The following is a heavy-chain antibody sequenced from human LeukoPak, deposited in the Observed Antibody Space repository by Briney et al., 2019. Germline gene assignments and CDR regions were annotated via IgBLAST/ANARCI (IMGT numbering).Heavy chain of an antibody. CDR2: ISSASKTM. V-gene: IGHV3-48*01. Sequence: GGSLRLSCAASGFTFNIYSMNWVRQAPGKGLEWVSYISSASKTMYYADSVKGRFTISRDNAKNSLYLQMNSLRAEDTAVYYCARDQVVPAADAFDIWGQGTMVTVSS. CDR1: GFTFNIYS. CDR3: ARDQVVPAADAFDI. J-gene: IGHJ3*02. D-gene: IGHD2-2*01.